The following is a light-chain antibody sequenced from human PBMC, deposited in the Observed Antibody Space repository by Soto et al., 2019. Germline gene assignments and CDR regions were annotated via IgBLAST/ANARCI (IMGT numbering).Light chain of an antibody. CDR3: QQYGSSFVT. CDR2: GAS. V-gene: IGKV3-20*01. J-gene: IGKJ3*01. Sequence: DIVLTQSPDTLSLSPGESATLSCRASQTVTSDHLAWYQQRLGQPPRLLIYGASGRASDIPARFRGSGSGTDFTLTISRLEPEDFAVYYCQQYGSSFVTFGTGTRVDVK. CDR1: QTVTSDH.